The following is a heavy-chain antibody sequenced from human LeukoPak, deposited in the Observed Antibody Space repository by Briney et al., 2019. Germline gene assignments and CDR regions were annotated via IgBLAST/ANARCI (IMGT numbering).Heavy chain of an antibody. D-gene: IGHD5-24*01. J-gene: IGHJ4*02. Sequence: SVKVSCKASGGTFSSYAISWVRQAPGQGLEWMGGIIPIFGTANYAQKFQGRVTITADESTSTADMELSSLRSEDTAVYYCARNPQRWLQLPGYFDYWGQGTLVTVSS. CDR3: ARNPQRWLQLPGYFDY. V-gene: IGHV1-69*13. CDR1: GGTFSSYA. CDR2: IIPIFGTA.